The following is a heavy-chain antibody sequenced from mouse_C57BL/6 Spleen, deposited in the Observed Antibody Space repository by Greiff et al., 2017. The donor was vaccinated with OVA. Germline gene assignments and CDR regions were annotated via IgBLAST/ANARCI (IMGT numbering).Heavy chain of an antibody. Sequence: VKLQESGPGLVQPSQSLSITCTVSGFSLTSYGVHWVRQPPGKGLEWLGVIWSGGSTDYNAAFISRLSISKDNSKSQVFFKMNSLQADDTAIYYCAKKGDDVEAMDYWGQGTSVTVSS. D-gene: IGHD2-12*01. CDR3: AKKGDDVEAMDY. CDR1: GFSLTSYG. J-gene: IGHJ4*01. CDR2: IWSGGST. V-gene: IGHV2-4*01.